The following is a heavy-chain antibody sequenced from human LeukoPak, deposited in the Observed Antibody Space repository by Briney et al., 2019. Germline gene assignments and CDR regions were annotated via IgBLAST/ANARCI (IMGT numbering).Heavy chain of an antibody. J-gene: IGHJ6*03. V-gene: IGHV4-34*01. CDR3: ARGYLGYYYDSSGSYYMDV. CDR1: GGSFSGYY. D-gene: IGHD3-22*01. Sequence: SETLSLTCAVYGGSFSGYYWSWIRQPPGKGLEWIGEINHSGSTNYNPSLKSRVTISLDTSKNQFSLKLSSVTAADTAVYYCARGYLGYYYDSSGSYYMDVWGKRTTVTVSS. CDR2: INHSGST.